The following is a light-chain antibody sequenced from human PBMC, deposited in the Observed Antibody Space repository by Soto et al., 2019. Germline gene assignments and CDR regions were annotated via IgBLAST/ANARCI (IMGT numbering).Light chain of an antibody. CDR1: QNIHTN. Sequence: EIVMTQSPATLSVSPGERATLSCRAGQNIHTNLAWYQQKPGQAPRLLIYDASTRATGIPARFSGSGSGTEFTLSISSLQSEDFAVYYCKQYKEWPPFTFGQGTRLEI. V-gene: IGKV3-15*01. J-gene: IGKJ5*01. CDR3: KQYKEWPPFT. CDR2: DAS.